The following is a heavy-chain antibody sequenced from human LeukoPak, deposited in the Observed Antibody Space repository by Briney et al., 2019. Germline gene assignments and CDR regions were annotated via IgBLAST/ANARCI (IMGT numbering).Heavy chain of an antibody. V-gene: IGHV3-30*18. CDR3: AKDLHPFRRYHDSFGY. CDR1: GFTFSSYG. D-gene: IGHD3-22*01. Sequence: GRSLRLSCAASGFTFSSYGMHWVRQAPGKGLEWVAVISYDGSNKYYADSVKGRFTISRDNSKNTLYLQMNSLRAEDTAVYYCAKDLHPFRRYHDSFGYWGQGTLVTVSS. J-gene: IGHJ4*02. CDR2: ISYDGSNK.